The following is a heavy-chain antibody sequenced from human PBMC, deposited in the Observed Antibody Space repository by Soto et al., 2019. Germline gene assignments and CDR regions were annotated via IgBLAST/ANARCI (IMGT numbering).Heavy chain of an antibody. CDR2: ISSSSSTI. V-gene: IGHV3-48*01. J-gene: IGHJ3*02. Sequence: PGGSLRLSCAASGFTFSSYSMNWVRQAPGKGLEWVSYISSSSSTIYYADSVKGRFTISRDNAKNSLYLQMNSLRAEDTAVYYCARGIVVVVAATVGCAFDIWGQGTMVTVSS. D-gene: IGHD2-15*01. CDR3: ARGIVVVVAATVGCAFDI. CDR1: GFTFSSYS.